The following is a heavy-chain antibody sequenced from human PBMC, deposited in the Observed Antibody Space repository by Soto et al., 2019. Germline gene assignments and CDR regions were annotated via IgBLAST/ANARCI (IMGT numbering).Heavy chain of an antibody. D-gene: IGHD2-15*01. CDR2: ISYDGSNK. Sequence: PGGSLRLSCAASGFTCSSYAMHWVRQAPGKGLEWVAVISYDGSNKYYADSVKGRFTISRDNSKNTLYLQMNSLRAEDTAVYYCARDPKPGYCSGGSCYDYYFDYWGQGTLVTVSS. CDR1: GFTCSSYA. V-gene: IGHV3-30-3*01. CDR3: ARDPKPGYCSGGSCYDYYFDY. J-gene: IGHJ4*02.